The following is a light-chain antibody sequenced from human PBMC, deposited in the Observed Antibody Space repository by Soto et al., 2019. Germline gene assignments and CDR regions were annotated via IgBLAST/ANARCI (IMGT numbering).Light chain of an antibody. CDR1: QSISTW. Sequence: QMTQSPSTLSVSVGDRVTITCRARQSISTWLAWYQQKPGKAPKLLIYDASTLESGVPSRFSGSRSGTEFTLTITSLQPDDFATYYCQQYNSYSYTFGQGTKLEI. J-gene: IGKJ2*01. CDR2: DAS. CDR3: QQYNSYSYT. V-gene: IGKV1-5*01.